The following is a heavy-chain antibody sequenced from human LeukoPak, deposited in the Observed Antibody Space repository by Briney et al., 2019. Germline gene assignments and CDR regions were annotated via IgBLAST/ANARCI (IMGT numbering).Heavy chain of an antibody. Sequence: ASVKVSCKASGYTFTSYYMHWVRQAPGQGLEWMGIINSSGGSTSYAQKFQGRVTMTRDTSTSTVYMELSSLRSEDTAVYYCARLRIAAAGTYYGMDVWGQGTTVTVSS. D-gene: IGHD6-13*01. CDR2: INSSGGST. V-gene: IGHV1-46*01. CDR3: ARLRIAAAGTYYGMDV. J-gene: IGHJ6*02. CDR1: GYTFTSYY.